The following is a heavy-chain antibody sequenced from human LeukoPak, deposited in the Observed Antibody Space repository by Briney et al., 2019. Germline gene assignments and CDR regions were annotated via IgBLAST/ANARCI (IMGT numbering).Heavy chain of an antibody. J-gene: IGHJ4*02. CDR2: INPSGGGT. CDR1: GYTFTNYY. Sequence: ASVKVSCKASGYTFTNYYIHWVRQAPGQGLEWMGTINPSGGGTSYAQKFQGRVTITADESTSTAYMELSSLRSEDTAVYYCARGTYYYDSSGYKIDYWGQGTLVTVSS. D-gene: IGHD3-22*01. V-gene: IGHV1-46*01. CDR3: ARGTYYYDSSGYKIDY.